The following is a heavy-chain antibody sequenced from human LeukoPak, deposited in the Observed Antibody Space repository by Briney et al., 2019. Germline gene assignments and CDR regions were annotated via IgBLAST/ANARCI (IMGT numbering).Heavy chain of an antibody. D-gene: IGHD3-22*01. CDR1: GFTFNNYA. V-gene: IGHV3-23*01. CDR3: ARDLAPYYYDSSGYYLDS. J-gene: IGHJ4*02. CDR2: ISGTGRST. Sequence: GGSLRLSCAASGFTFNNYAMTWVRQAPGKGLEWVSAISGTGRSTYYADSVKGRFTISRDSLRNSLYLRMNSLRDEDTAVYFCARDLAPYYYDSSGYYLDSWGQGTLVTVSS.